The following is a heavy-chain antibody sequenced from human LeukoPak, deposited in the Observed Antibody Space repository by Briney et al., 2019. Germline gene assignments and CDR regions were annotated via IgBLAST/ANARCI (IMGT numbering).Heavy chain of an antibody. D-gene: IGHD2-21*01. Sequence: SETLSLTCTVSGASIRTANYYWSWIRQYPGKGLEWIGYMEYSVSTRYNPSLKSRVVISADTSKNQFSLNLRSVTAADSAIYYCVTYRPGDINWFDPWGQGILVTVSS. CDR2: MEYSVST. CDR3: VTYRPGDINWFDP. J-gene: IGHJ5*02. CDR1: GASIRTANYY. V-gene: IGHV4-31*03.